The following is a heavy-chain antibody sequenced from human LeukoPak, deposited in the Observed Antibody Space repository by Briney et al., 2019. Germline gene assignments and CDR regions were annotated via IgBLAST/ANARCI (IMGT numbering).Heavy chain of an antibody. D-gene: IGHD3-10*01. J-gene: IGHJ4*02. CDR2: IKSDGSST. CDR1: GFTFSFYW. Sequence: GGSLRLSCAASGFTFSFYWMHWVRQAPGKGLVWVSRIKSDGSSTSYADAVKGRFTISRDNAKNTLYLQMNSLRAEDTAVYYCARDALGSYDYWGQGTLVTVSS. CDR3: ARDALGSYDY. V-gene: IGHV3-74*01.